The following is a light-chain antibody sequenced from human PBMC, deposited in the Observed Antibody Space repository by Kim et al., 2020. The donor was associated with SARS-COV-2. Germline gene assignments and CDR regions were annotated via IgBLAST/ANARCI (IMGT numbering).Light chain of an antibody. CDR1: QGISSY. CDR2: AAS. J-gene: IGKJ3*01. CDR3: QQTYISPFT. Sequence: AIRITQSPSSLSASTGDRVTITCRASQGISSYLAWYQQKPGKAPKLLIYAASTLQGGVPSRFSGSGSETDFTLTISSLQPEDFATYFCQQTYISPFTFGPGTKVDIK. V-gene: IGKV1-8*01.